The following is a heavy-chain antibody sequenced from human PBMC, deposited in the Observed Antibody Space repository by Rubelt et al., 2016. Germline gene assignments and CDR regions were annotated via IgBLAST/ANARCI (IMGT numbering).Heavy chain of an antibody. Sequence: QVQLQQWGAGLLKPSETLSLTCAVYGGSFSGYYWSWIRQPPGKGLEWIGEINHSGSTNYNPSLTSRVTISVDTSKNQFSRKLSSVTAADTAVYYCARQGLLEYSSSPDGIDYWGQGTLVTVSS. CDR3: ARQGLLEYSSSPDGIDY. V-gene: IGHV4-34*01. J-gene: IGHJ4*02. CDR2: INHSGST. D-gene: IGHD6-13*01. CDR1: GGSFSGYY.